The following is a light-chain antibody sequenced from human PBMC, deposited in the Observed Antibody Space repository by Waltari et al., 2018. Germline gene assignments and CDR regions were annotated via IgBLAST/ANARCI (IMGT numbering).Light chain of an antibody. CDR1: SSDVGGYKL. CDR3: SSYTGSSTVV. J-gene: IGLJ2*01. Sequence: QPALTQPASVSGSPGQSITISCTGTSSDVGGYKLVSWYQQHPGKAPKSLIYEVSNRPSGVSNRFSGSKSGNTASLTISGLQAEDEADYYCSSYTGSSTVVFGGGTRVTVL. V-gene: IGLV2-14*01. CDR2: EVS.